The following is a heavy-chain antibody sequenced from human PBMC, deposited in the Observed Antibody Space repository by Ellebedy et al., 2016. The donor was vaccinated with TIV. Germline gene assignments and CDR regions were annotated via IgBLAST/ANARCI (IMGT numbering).Heavy chain of an antibody. CDR3: ASGRGYAPLSGFDF. Sequence: AASVQVSCKASGYTFTDYYVHWVRQAPGQGLEWMGWINPNTGATNYAQKFQGWVTMTRDTSISTAYMELSRLKSDDTAVYYCASGRGYAPLSGFDFWGQGTRVTVSS. J-gene: IGHJ4*02. CDR1: GYTFTDYY. D-gene: IGHD2-8*01. V-gene: IGHV1-2*04. CDR2: INPNTGAT.